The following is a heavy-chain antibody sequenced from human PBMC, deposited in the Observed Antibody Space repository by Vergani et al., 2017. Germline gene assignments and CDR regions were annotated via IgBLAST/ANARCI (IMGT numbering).Heavy chain of an antibody. Sequence: VQLVQSGAEVRKPGASVIVSCTASGYIFKNYYIHWLRQAPGQAFEWMGILNPTTGHTTSAQKFMGRVDMTRDPSTDTSTRTVQMTLSSLRSEDTAVYYFARSIGYCAGATCRAYYFDHWGQGTRVTVSS. CDR1: GYIFKNYY. CDR3: ARSIGYCAGATCRAYYFDH. D-gene: IGHD2-21*01. V-gene: IGHV1-46*02. J-gene: IGHJ5*02. CDR2: LNPTTGHT.